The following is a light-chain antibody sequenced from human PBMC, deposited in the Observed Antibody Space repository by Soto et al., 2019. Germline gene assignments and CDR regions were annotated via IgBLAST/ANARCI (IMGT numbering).Light chain of an antibody. CDR1: SSDVGGYNY. CDR3: SSHAGSDNPFV. CDR2: DVN. V-gene: IGLV2-8*01. J-gene: IGLJ7*01. Sequence: QSALTQPPSASGSPGQSVTISCTGTSSDVGGYNYVSWYQQHPGKAPKVMIYDVNKRPSGVPDRFSGSKSGNTASLTVSGLQAEDEADHYCSSHAGSDNPFVFGTGTQLTVL.